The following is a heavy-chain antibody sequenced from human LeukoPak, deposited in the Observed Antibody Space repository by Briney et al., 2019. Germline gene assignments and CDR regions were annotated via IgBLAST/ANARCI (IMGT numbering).Heavy chain of an antibody. V-gene: IGHV4-34*01. CDR2: INHSGST. Sequence: SETLSLTCAVYGGSFSGYYWSWIRQPPGKGLEWTGEINHSGSTSYNPSLKSRVTISVDTSKNQFSLKLSSVTAADTAVYYCARGGGIPSPWGQGTLVTVSS. CDR1: GGSFSGYY. J-gene: IGHJ5*02. CDR3: ARGGGIPSP. D-gene: IGHD2-21*01.